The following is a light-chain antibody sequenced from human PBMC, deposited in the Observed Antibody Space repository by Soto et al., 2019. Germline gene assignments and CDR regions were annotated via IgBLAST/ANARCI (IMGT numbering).Light chain of an antibody. CDR1: QSISSY. V-gene: IGKV1-39*01. CDR3: QQTYSTPYT. Sequence: DMQMTQSPSSLSASVGDRVTSTCRASQSISSYLNWYQQKPGKAPKLLIYAASSLQSGVPSRFSGSGSGTDFTLTISSLQPEDFATYYCQQTYSTPYTFGQGTKLEIK. CDR2: AAS. J-gene: IGKJ2*01.